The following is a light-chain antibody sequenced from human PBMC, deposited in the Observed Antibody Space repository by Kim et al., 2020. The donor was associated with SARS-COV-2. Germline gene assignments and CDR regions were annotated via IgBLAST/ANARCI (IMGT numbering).Light chain of an antibody. CDR3: QVWDSSSDHPV. J-gene: IGLJ3*02. CDR2: YDS. CDR1: NIGSKS. Sequence: LGKTARITCEGNNIGSKSVHWYQQKPGQAPVLVIYYDSDRPSGIPERFSGSNSGNTATLTISRVEAGDEADYYCQVWDSSSDHPVFGGGTKLTVL. V-gene: IGLV3-21*04.